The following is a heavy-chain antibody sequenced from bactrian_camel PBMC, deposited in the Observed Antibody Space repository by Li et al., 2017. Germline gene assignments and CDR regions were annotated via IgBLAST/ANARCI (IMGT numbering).Heavy chain of an antibody. CDR1: GYIASSGT. CDR2: IDHDGGT. V-gene: IGHV3S53*01. Sequence: QLVESGGGPVQAGGSLRLPCAVSGYIASSGTMGWYRQAPGKEREGVAAIDHDGGTNYADSVKGRFTISQDSGGNTVYLQMNRLRPEDTSMYFCAAEGPVRCESWGQGTQVTVS. D-gene: IGHD6*01. CDR3: AAEGPVRCES. J-gene: IGHJ6*01.